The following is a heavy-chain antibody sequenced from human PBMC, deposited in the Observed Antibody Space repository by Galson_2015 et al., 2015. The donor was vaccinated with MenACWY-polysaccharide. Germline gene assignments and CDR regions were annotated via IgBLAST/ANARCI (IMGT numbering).Heavy chain of an antibody. J-gene: IGHJ4*02. D-gene: IGHD3-16*01. Sequence: CLAVIYWDDDKRYSPSLRSRLSITKDTSKNEVVLIMTNMDPVDTATYYCARSWGEPPGDFDSWGQGSLVTVSS. CDR2: IYWDDDK. CDR3: ARSWGEPPGDFDS. V-gene: IGHV2-5*02.